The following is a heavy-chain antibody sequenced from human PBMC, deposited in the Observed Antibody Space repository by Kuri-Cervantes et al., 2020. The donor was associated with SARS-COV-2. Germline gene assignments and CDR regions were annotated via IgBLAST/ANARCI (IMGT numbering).Heavy chain of an antibody. CDR1: GFTFSSYA. D-gene: IGHD3-22*01. CDR2: ISYDGSNK. Sequence: GESLKISWAASGFTFSSYAMHWVRQAPGKGLEWGAVISYDGSNKYYADSVKGRFTISRDNSKNTLYLQMNGLRVEDTAVYHCAKTLPSPARSFKWFPRGFLDTWGQGTLVTVSS. V-gene: IGHV3-30-3*02. CDR3: AKTLPSPARSFKWFPRGFLDT. J-gene: IGHJ5*02.